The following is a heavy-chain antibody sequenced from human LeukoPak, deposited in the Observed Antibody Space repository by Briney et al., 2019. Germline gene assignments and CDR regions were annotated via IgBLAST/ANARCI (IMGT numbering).Heavy chain of an antibody. CDR2: ISTDGTST. CDR1: GFTFSSYW. J-gene: IGHJ4*02. V-gene: IGHV3-74*01. CDR3: ARARAYSYGYSDY. D-gene: IGHD5-18*01. Sequence: GGSLRLSCAASGFTFSSYWMYWVRQAPEKGLVWVSRISTDGTSTSYADSVKGRFTISRDNAKNTLYLQMNSLRAEDTALYYCARARAYSYGYSDYWGQGTLVIVSS.